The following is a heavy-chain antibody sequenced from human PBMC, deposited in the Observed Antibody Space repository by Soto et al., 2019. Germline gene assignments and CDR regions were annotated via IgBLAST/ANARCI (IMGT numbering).Heavy chain of an antibody. Sequence: QVQLQESGPGLVRPSQTLSLTCTVSGGSISYDHYHWTWIRQPPGKGLEWIGYIHYSGSVFYNPPLQSRLSMSVDTSTTLYSVKLSSVTAADTAVYFCVREDDGGDRDYYGLDVW. CDR1: GGSISYDHYH. J-gene: IGHJ6*01. D-gene: IGHD2-21*02. CDR3: VREDDGGDRDYYGLDV. CDR2: IHYSGSV. V-gene: IGHV4-30-4*01.